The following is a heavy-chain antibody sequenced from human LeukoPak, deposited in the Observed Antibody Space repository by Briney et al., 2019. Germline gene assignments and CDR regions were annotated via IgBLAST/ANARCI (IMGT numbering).Heavy chain of an antibody. D-gene: IGHD2-8*02. CDR1: GYIFTNYY. Sequence: ASAKVSCKASGYIFTNYYIHWVRQAPGQGLEWMGWINPDSGGTAYAQKFQGRVTMTGDTSISTAYIELSSLKSDDTALYYCARLGLVSDSTGNHYYFYGMDVWGQGTSVTVSS. J-gene: IGHJ6*02. V-gene: IGHV1-2*02. CDR3: ARLGLVSDSTGNHYYFYGMDV. CDR2: INPDSGGT.